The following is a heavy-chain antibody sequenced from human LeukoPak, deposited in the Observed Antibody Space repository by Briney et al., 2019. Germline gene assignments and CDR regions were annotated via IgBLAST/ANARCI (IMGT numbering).Heavy chain of an antibody. CDR3: AKSTRRPYSGSYYEAFDY. D-gene: IGHD1-26*01. Sequence: GGSLRLSCAASGFTFSSYGMHWVRQAPGKGLEWVAVISYDGSNKYYADSVKGRFTISRDNSKNTLYLQMNSLRAEDTAVYYCAKSTRRPYSGSYYEAFDYWGQGTLVTVSS. CDR2: ISYDGSNK. CDR1: GFTFSSYG. V-gene: IGHV3-30*18. J-gene: IGHJ4*02.